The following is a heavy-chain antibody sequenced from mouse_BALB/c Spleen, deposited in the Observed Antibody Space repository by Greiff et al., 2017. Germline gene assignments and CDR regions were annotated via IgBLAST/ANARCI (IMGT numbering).Heavy chain of an antibody. Sequence: VQLQQSGAELVRPGTSVKVSCKASGYAFTNYLIEWVKQRPGQGLEWIGVINPGSGGTNYNEKFKGKATLTADKSSSTAYMQLSSLTSDDSAVYFCARGWSWFAYWGQGTLVTVSA. CDR1: GYAFTNYL. CDR3: ARGWSWFAY. CDR2: INPGSGGT. J-gene: IGHJ3*01. D-gene: IGHD2-3*01. V-gene: IGHV1-54*01.